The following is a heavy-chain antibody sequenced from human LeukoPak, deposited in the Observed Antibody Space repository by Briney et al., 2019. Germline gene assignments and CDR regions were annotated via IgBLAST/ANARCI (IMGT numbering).Heavy chain of an antibody. D-gene: IGHD6-25*01. Sequence: SETLSLTCTVSGDSILSNNYYWGWIRQPPGKGLEWIGYIYYSGSTNYNPSLKSRVTISVDTSKNQFSLKLSSVTAADTAVYYCARATAAPSSYYFDHWGQGTLVTVSS. CDR1: GDSILSNNYY. CDR2: IYYSGST. CDR3: ARATAAPSSYYFDH. V-gene: IGHV4-61*05. J-gene: IGHJ4*02.